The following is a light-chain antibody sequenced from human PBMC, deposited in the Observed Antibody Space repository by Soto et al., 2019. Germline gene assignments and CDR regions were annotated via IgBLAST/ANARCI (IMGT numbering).Light chain of an antibody. CDR3: QVWDISSDHRV. Sequence: SYELTQPPSVSVAPRKTARITCEGKNIGTKSVHWYQQKADQAPELVIYYDSDRPSKIPDRFSGSNSGNTATLTLSRVEAGDEADYYCQVWDISSDHRVFGGGTKLTVL. CDR1: NIGTKS. J-gene: IGLJ2*01. CDR2: YDS. V-gene: IGLV3-21*04.